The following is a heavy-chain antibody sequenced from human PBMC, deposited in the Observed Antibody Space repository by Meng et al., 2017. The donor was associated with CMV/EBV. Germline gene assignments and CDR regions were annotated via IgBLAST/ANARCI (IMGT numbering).Heavy chain of an antibody. D-gene: IGHD3-9*01. J-gene: IGHJ4*02. V-gene: IGHV4-34*01. Sequence: GSLRLSCAVYGGSFSGYYWGWIRQPPGKGLEWIGSIYYSGSTYYNPSLKSRVTISVDTSKNQFSLKLSSVTAADTAVYYCARATPYYDILTGYYTYFDYWGQGTLVTVSS. CDR1: GGSFSGYY. CDR2: IYYSGST. CDR3: ARATPYYDILTGYYTYFDY.